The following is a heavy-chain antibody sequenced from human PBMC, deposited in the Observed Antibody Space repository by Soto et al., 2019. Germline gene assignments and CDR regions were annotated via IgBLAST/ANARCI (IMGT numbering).Heavy chain of an antibody. Sequence: GASVKVSCKASGYTFTSYGISWVRQAPGQGLEWMGWISAYNGNTNYAQKLQGRVTMTTDTSTSTAYMGLRSLRSDDTAVYYCARDRYCSSTSCTYYYYYGMDVWGQGTTVTVSS. J-gene: IGHJ6*02. V-gene: IGHV1-18*01. D-gene: IGHD2-2*01. CDR1: GYTFTSYG. CDR2: ISAYNGNT. CDR3: ARDRYCSSTSCTYYYYYGMDV.